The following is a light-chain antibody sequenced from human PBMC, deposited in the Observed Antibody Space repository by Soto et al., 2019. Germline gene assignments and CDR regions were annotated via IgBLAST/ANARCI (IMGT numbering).Light chain of an antibody. CDR2: DAS. V-gene: IGKV1-6*01. CDR3: LQDYSYPYT. CDR1: QGIGSD. Sequence: AIQMTQSPSSLTASVGDRVTIACRASQGIGSDLGLYQQKPGKAPKLLIYDASSLQSGVPSRFSGSGSGTDFTLTISSLQPEDFATYYCLQDYSYPYTFGQGTKLEIK. J-gene: IGKJ2*01.